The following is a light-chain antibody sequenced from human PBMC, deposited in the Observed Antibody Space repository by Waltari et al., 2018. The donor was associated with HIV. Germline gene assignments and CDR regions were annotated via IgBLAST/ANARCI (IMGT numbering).Light chain of an antibody. CDR3: SSYTSSSTLV. CDR1: SSDVGGYNF. J-gene: IGLJ2*01. V-gene: IGLV2-14*01. Sequence: QPALTQPASGSGSPGQSNTISCTGTSSDVGGYNFVSWFQHHPGKAPKVMIYEVRNRPSVVSNRFSGSKSGNTAALTISGLQSEYESDYYCSSYTSSSTLVFGGGTKLTVL. CDR2: EVR.